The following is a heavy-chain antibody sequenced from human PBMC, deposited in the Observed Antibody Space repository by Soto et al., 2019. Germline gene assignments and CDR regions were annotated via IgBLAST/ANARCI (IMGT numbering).Heavy chain of an antibody. CDR1: GFTVSSYA. CDR2: ISYDGTDK. J-gene: IGHJ4*02. CDR3: ARGEGLALDH. D-gene: IGHD3-3*01. V-gene: IGHV3-30-3*01. Sequence: GRSLRLSCAASGFTVSSYAMHWVRKAPGKGLEWVAVISYDGTDKSYANSVKGRFTISRDNSKNTLFVQMNSLRAEDTAVYYCARGEGLALDHWGQGTLVTVLL.